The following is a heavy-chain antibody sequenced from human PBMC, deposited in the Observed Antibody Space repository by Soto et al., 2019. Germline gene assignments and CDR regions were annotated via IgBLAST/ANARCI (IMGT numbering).Heavy chain of an antibody. Sequence: SETLSLTCAVYGGSFSGYYWSWIRQPPGKGLEWIGEINHSGSTNYNPSLKSRVTISVDTSKNQFSLKLSSVTAADTAVYYCASARTYYYGSGSSIPFLVWGQGTLVTVSS. CDR1: GGSFSGYY. J-gene: IGHJ4*02. D-gene: IGHD3-10*01. V-gene: IGHV4-34*01. CDR2: INHSGST. CDR3: ASARTYYYGSGSSIPFLV.